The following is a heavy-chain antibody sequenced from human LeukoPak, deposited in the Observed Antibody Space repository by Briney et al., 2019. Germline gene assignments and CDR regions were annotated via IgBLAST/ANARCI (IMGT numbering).Heavy chain of an antibody. CDR1: GASLSSYY. J-gene: IGHJ4*02. V-gene: IGHV4-59*08. CDR2: IYYRGDA. Sequence: SETLSLPRTVSGASLSSYYWSWLRQPPGKGGEGVGYIYYRGDAHSNPSLKSRVTVSLDTSRNQVSLVLTSVTAADTAVYYCARHEPLGRGAWDYWGQGILVTVSS. D-gene: IGHD1-14*01. CDR3: ARHEPLGRGAWDY.